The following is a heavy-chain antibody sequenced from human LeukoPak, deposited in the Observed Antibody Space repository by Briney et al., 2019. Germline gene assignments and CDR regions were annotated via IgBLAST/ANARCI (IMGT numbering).Heavy chain of an antibody. Sequence: ASVKVSCKASGYTFTGYYMHWVRQAPGQGLEWMGWINPNSGGTNYAQKFQGRVTMTRDTSISTAYMELSRLRSDDTAVYYCARLSYYYDSSGTFDLDYWGQGTLVTVSS. CDR3: ARLSYYYDSSGTFDLDY. CDR2: INPNSGGT. J-gene: IGHJ4*02. CDR1: GYTFTGYY. D-gene: IGHD3-22*01. V-gene: IGHV1-2*02.